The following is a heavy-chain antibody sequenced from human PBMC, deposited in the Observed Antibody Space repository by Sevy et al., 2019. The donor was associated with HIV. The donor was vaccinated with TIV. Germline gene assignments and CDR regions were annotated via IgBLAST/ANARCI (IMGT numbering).Heavy chain of an antibody. CDR1: GFSFSTYW. D-gene: IGHD3-16*01. J-gene: IGHJ4*02. CDR3: VREGLGGFSYSLDC. Sequence: GESLKISCAASGFSFSTYWMTWVRQAPGKGLEWVATMNQDGTERDYVDSVKGRFTISRDNTKTSLFLQMNSLSAEDTGVYYCVREGLGGFSYSLDCWGQGTLVTVS. V-gene: IGHV3-7*01. CDR2: MNQDGTER.